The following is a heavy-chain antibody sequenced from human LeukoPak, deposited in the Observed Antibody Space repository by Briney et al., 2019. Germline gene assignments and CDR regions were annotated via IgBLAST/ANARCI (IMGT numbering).Heavy chain of an antibody. CDR3: ARLDLPAARSSYYYYMDV. D-gene: IGHD2-2*01. CDR1: GYSFTSYW. CDR2: IYPGDSDT. J-gene: IGHJ6*03. Sequence: GESLKISCKGSGYSFTSYWIGWVRQMPGKGLEWMGIIYPGDSDTRYSPSFQGQVTISADKSISTAYLQWSSLKASDTAMYYCARLDLPAARSSYYYYMDVWGKGTTVTVSS. V-gene: IGHV5-51*01.